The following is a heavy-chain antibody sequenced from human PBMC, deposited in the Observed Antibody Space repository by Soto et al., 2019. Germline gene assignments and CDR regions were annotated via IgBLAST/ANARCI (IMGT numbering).Heavy chain of an antibody. CDR2: INPGGNST. Sequence: QVQLVQSGAEVKKPGASVKVSCKASRYIFTTYYMHWVRQAPGQGLEWMGIINPGGNSTTYAQNLQGRVTMTRDTSTSTVYMQLSSLRSEDTAVYYCARDNMVTQSSYYYYGLDVWGQGTTVTVSS. CDR1: RYIFTTYY. D-gene: IGHD2-21*02. CDR3: ARDNMVTQSSYYYYGLDV. V-gene: IGHV1-46*04. J-gene: IGHJ6*02.